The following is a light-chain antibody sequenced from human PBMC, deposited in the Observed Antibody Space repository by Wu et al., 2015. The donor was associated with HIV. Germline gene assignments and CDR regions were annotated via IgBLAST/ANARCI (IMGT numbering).Light chain of an antibody. J-gene: IGKJ2*03. Sequence: EIVLTQSPATLSLSPGERATLSCRASQSVSSFLAWYQQKPGQAPRLVIYDASKRATGIAARFSGSGSGTDFTLTISSLEPEDFAVYYCQQRSNWPPLYSFGQGTKLEI. CDR2: DAS. CDR1: QSVSSF. CDR3: QQRSNWPPLYS. V-gene: IGKV3-11*01.